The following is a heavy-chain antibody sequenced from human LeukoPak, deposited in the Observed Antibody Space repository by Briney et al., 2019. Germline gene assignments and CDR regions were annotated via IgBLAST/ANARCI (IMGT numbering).Heavy chain of an antibody. CDR1: GFSFDDFA. Sequence: GGSLRLSCAASGFSFDDFAMHWVRQAPGKGLEWVSGITWNGGTIDYADSVKGRFTISRDNAKNSLYLQMNSLRAEDMALYYCAKQLQQLVINDAFDIWGQGTMVTVSS. CDR3: AKQLQQLVINDAFDI. J-gene: IGHJ3*02. D-gene: IGHD6-13*01. V-gene: IGHV3-9*03. CDR2: ITWNGGTI.